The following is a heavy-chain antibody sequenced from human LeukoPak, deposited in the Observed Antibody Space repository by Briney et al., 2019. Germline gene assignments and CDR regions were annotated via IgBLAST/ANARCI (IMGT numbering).Heavy chain of an antibody. CDR1: GGSISSGDYY. CDR3: ARERPPGYCSSTSCYWNWFDP. V-gene: IGHV4-30-4*01. Sequence: PSETLSLTCTVSGGSISSGDYYWSWIRQPPGKGLEWIGYIYYSGSTYYNPSLKSRVTISVDTSKNQFSLKLSSVTAADTAVYYCARERPPGYCSSTSCYWNWFDPWGQGTLVTVSS. D-gene: IGHD2-2*01. CDR2: IYYSGST. J-gene: IGHJ5*02.